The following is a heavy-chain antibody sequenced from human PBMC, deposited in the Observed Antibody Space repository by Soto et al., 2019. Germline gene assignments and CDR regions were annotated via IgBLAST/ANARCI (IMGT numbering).Heavy chain of an antibody. V-gene: IGHV4-34*01. CDR2: INHSGST. CDR1: GGSFSGYY. J-gene: IGHJ4*02. CDR3: ARGMYGSGWWRGDYFDY. Sequence: SETLSLTCAVYGGSFSGYYWSWIRQPPGKGLEWIGEINHSGSTNYNPSLKSRVTISVDTSKNQFSLKLSSVTAADTAVYYCARGMYGSGWWRGDYFDYWGQGTLVTVSS. D-gene: IGHD6-19*01.